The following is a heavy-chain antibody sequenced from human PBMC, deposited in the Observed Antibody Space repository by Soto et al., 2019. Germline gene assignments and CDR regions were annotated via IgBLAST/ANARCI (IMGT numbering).Heavy chain of an antibody. CDR1: GGSISSGDYY. V-gene: IGHV4-30-4*01. CDR2: IYYSGST. Sequence: KPSETLSLTCTVSGGSISSGDYYWSWIRQPPGKGLEWIGYIYYSGSTYYNPSLKSRVTISVDTSKNQFSLKLSSVTAADTAVYYCAGILGYCSSTSCYHPWGQGTLVTVSS. J-gene: IGHJ5*02. CDR3: AGILGYCSSTSCYHP. D-gene: IGHD2-2*01.